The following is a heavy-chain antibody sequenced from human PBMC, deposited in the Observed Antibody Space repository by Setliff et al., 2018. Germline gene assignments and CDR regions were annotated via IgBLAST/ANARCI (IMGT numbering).Heavy chain of an antibody. Sequence: GGSLRLSCAASGFTFSSYGMHWVRQAPGKGLEWVAFIRYDGSNKYYADSVKGRFTISRDNSKNTLYLQMNSLRAEDTAVYYCARDPFGNPVFDPWGHGTLVTVSS. CDR2: IRYDGSNK. CDR3: ARDPFGNPVFDP. J-gene: IGHJ5*02. V-gene: IGHV3-30*02. D-gene: IGHD3-10*01. CDR1: GFTFSSYG.